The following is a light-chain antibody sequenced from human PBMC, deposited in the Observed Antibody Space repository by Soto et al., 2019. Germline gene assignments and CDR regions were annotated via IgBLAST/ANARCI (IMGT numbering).Light chain of an antibody. V-gene: IGKV3-15*01. CDR1: QTIGSN. Sequence: EIVMTQSPGTLSLSPGETATLSCRASQTIGSNYLAWYQQKPGQAPRLLIYGISTRAADIPARFSGSGSGXXXXXTXSRLQSEDFAVYYCQQHSKWPSTFGQGTRLEIK. CDR3: QQHSKWPST. J-gene: IGKJ5*01. CDR2: GIS.